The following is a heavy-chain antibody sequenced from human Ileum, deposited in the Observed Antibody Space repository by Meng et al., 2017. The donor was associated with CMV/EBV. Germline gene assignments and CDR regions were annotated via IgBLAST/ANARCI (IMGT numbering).Heavy chain of an antibody. CDR1: GFAFSGYW. D-gene: IGHD1-14*01. CDR3: VRENGPDASRDNRFDP. CDR2: INHDGSYR. Sequence: GGSLRLPCAALGFAFSGYWMHWARQAPGEGLVWVSRINHDGSYRIYADSVKGRFTISRDNAKNTLYLQMNTLRVEDTAVYYCVRENGPDASRDNRFDPWGQGTLVTVSS. V-gene: IGHV3-74*01. J-gene: IGHJ5*02.